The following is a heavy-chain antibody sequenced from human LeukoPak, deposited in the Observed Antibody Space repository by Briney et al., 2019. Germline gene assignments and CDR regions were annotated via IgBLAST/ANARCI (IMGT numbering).Heavy chain of an antibody. V-gene: IGHV4-34*01. J-gene: IGHJ4*02. CDR2: INHSGST. CDR1: GGSFSGYY. CDR3: ARGLYYYDCGGYGY. Sequence: PSETLSLTCAVYGGSFSGYYWSWIRQPPGKGLEWIGEINHSGSTNYNPSLKSRVTISVDTSKNQFSLKLSSVTAADTAVYYCARGLYYYDCGGYGYWGQGTLVTVSS. D-gene: IGHD3-22*01.